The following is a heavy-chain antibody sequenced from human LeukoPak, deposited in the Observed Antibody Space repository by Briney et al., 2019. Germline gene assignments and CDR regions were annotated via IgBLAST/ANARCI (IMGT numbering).Heavy chain of an antibody. V-gene: IGHV1-69*01. CDR2: IIPIFGTA. Sequence: XQAPGQGLEWMGGIIPIFGTANYAQKFQGRVTITADESTSTAYMELSSLRSEDTAVYYRARGSEYSYGLSIDYWGQGTLVTVSS. D-gene: IGHD5-18*01. CDR3: ARGSEYSYGLSIDY. J-gene: IGHJ4*02.